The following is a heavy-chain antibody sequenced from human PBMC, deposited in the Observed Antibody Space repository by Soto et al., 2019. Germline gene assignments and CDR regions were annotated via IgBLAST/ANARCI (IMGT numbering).Heavy chain of an antibody. V-gene: IGHV3-23*01. D-gene: IGHD6-19*01. CDR2: ISGSGIST. Sequence: GGSLRLSCAASGFTFSSYAMSWVRQAPGKGLEWVSAISGSGISTYYADSVKGRFTISRDNSKNTLYLQMNSLRAEDTALYYCAKEKAYSSGWDGMDVWGQGTAVTVSS. CDR1: GFTFSSYA. CDR3: AKEKAYSSGWDGMDV. J-gene: IGHJ6*02.